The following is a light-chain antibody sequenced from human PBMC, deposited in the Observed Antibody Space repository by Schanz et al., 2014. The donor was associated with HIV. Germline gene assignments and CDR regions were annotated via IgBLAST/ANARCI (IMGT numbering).Light chain of an antibody. CDR2: DVN. CDR1: SSDVGSYNL. Sequence: QSALTQPRSVSGSPGQSVTISCTGTSSDVGSYNLVSWYQQHPGKAPKLMIYDVNIRPSGVSNRFSGSKSGNTASLTISGLQAEDEADYYCNSYTRTSTPVFGGGTKLTVL. V-gene: IGLV2-14*02. CDR3: NSYTRTSTPV. J-gene: IGLJ2*01.